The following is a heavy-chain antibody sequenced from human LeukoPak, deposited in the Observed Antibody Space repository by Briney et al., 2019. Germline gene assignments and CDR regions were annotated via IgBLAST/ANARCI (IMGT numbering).Heavy chain of an antibody. J-gene: IGHJ5*02. Sequence: GGSLRLSCAASGFTFSSYWMHWVRQAPGKGLVWVSRINSDGSSTSYADSVKGRFTISRDNAKNSLYLQMNSLRAEDMALYYCAKEYRRGGFDPWGQGTLVTVSS. D-gene: IGHD1-14*01. V-gene: IGHV3-74*01. CDR3: AKEYRRGGFDP. CDR2: INSDGSST. CDR1: GFTFSSYW.